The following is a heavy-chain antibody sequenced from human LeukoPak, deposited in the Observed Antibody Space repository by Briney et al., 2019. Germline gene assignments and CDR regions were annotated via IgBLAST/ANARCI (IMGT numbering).Heavy chain of an antibody. CDR2: ISYDGSNK. Sequence: PGRSLRLSCAASGFTFSSYAMHWVRQAPGKGLEWVAVISYDGSNKYYADSVKGRFTISRDNSKNTLYLQMNSLRAEDTAVYYCAGDSSGYYPTKNDYWGQGTLVTVSS. V-gene: IGHV3-30-3*01. CDR1: GFTFSSYA. J-gene: IGHJ4*02. D-gene: IGHD3-22*01. CDR3: AGDSSGYYPTKNDY.